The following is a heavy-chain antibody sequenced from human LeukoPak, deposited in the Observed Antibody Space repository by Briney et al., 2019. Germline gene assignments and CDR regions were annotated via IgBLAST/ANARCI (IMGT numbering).Heavy chain of an antibody. CDR2: LDGDGTTT. D-gene: IGHD4-23*01. J-gene: IGHJ6*03. V-gene: IGHV3-23*01. CDR1: GFTFSNYA. Sequence: PGGSLRLSCAASGFTFSNYAMSWVRQAPGKGLEWVSALDGDGTTTYYADSVKGRFTISRDNSKNTLFLQMNSLRSEDTAVYYCAKKGGNNNFYYYYMDVWGKGTTVTVSS. CDR3: AKKGGNNNFYYYYMDV.